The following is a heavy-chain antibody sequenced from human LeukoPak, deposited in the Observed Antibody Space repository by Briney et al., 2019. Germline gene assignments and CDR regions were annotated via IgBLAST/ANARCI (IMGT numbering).Heavy chain of an antibody. V-gene: IGHV1-8*01. CDR3: AIGLGPGGYYNYVWGSFAMDY. D-gene: IGHD3-16*01. CDR1: GYTFTSYD. Sequence: ASVKVSCKASGYTFTSYDINWLRQATGQGLEWMGWMNPNSGNTGYAQKFQGRVTMTRNTSISTAYMELSSLRSEDTAVYYCAIGLGPGGYYNYVWGSFAMDYWGQGTLVTVSS. J-gene: IGHJ4*02. CDR2: MNPNSGNT.